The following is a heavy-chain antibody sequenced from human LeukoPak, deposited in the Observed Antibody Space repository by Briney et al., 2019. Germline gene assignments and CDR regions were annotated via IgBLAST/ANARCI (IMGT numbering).Heavy chain of an antibody. V-gene: IGHV4-31*03. Sequence: SETLSLTCTVSGASISSGGYYWSWIRQHPGKGLEWIGYIYYSGSTYYNPSLKSRVTISVDTSKNQFSLKLSSVTAADTAVYYCARVSSSGWYCDYWGQGTLVTVSS. CDR3: ARVSSSGWYCDY. D-gene: IGHD6-19*01. CDR1: GASISSGGYY. J-gene: IGHJ4*02. CDR2: IYYSGST.